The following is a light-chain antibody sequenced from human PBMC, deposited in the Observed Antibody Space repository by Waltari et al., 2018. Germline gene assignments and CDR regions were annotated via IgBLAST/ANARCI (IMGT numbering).Light chain of an antibody. CDR3: QQTYSTRLT. CDR2: DAS. V-gene: IGKV1-39*01. J-gene: IGKJ4*01. CDR1: QSISTY. Sequence: DIQMTQSPSSLSASVGDRVTITCRASQSISTYIDWYQQKAGKAPKLLIYDASRLQSGVPSRFSGSGSGTDFTLTISSLQYEDVATYYCQQTYSTRLTFGGGTKVDIK.